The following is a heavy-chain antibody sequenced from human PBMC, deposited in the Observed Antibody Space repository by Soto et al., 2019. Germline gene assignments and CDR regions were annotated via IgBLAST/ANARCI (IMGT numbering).Heavy chain of an antibody. D-gene: IGHD2-2*01. CDR3: ARVREPAAPDDAFAI. J-gene: IGHJ3*02. CDR2: IWYDGSNK. V-gene: IGHV3-33*01. CDR1: GFTFSSYG. Sequence: QVQLVESGGGVVQPGRSLRLSCAASGFTFSSYGMHWVRQAPGKGLEWVAVIWYDGSNKYYADSVKGRFTISRDNSKNTLYRQMNSLRAEDTAVYYCARVREPAAPDDAFAIWGQETMVTVSS.